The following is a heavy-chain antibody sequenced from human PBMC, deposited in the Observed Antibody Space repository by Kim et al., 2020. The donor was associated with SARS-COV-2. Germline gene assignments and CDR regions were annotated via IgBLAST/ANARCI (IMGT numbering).Heavy chain of an antibody. CDR1: GGSINNYY. V-gene: IGHV4-4*07. J-gene: IGHJ4*02. D-gene: IGHD6-19*01. CDR2: IYASGTT. CDR3: ARGGGYSSGKAKFDY. Sequence: SETLSLTCTVSGGSINNYYWSWIRQPAGKGLEWIGRIYASGTTNNNPTLKSRVTMSVDTSKNQFSLNLSSVTAADTAVFYCARGGGYSSGKAKFDYWGQGTLVTASS.